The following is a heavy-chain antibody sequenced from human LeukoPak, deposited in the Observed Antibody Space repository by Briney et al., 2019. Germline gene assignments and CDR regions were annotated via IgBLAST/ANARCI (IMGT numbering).Heavy chain of an antibody. CDR2: INTSGNT. Sequence: SETLSLTCNVSGGSISTYYWSWLRQPAGEGLEWIGRINTSGNTNYNPSLKSRVTMSVDASKNQFSLNLSSVTAADTAAYYCARARGGSGSYGHFEYWGQGTLVTVSS. V-gene: IGHV4-4*07. J-gene: IGHJ4*02. CDR1: GGSISTYY. D-gene: IGHD1-26*01. CDR3: ARARGGSGSYGHFEY.